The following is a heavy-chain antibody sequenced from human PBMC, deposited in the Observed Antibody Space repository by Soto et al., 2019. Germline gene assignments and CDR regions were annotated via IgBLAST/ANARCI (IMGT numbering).Heavy chain of an antibody. V-gene: IGHV3-15*07. CDR1: GVNFNNAY. CDR2: IKSKTDGGTI. Sequence: EVQLVESGGGLVQPGGSLRLSCAASGVNFNNAYMNWVRQAPGKGLEWVGRIKSKTDGGTIDYNAPVKDRFTISRDDSKNTLYLQMSSLEIEDTAVYYCTTDRYWGQGTLVTVSS. CDR3: TTDRY. J-gene: IGHJ4*02.